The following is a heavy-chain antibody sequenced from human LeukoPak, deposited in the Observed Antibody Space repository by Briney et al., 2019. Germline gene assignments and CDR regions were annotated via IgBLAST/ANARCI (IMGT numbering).Heavy chain of an antibody. D-gene: IGHD3-22*01. CDR3: ACVQTGRSGYPNSFDY. Sequence: SETLSLTCTVSGGSITSSAYSWGWIRQPPGKGLDWIGTMSYSGYTYYNPSLKSRVTTSVDKSRNQFSLKLTSVTATDTAVYFCACVQTGRSGYPNSFDYWGHGILVTVSS. J-gene: IGHJ4*01. V-gene: IGHV4-39*01. CDR2: MSYSGYT. CDR1: GGSITSSAYS.